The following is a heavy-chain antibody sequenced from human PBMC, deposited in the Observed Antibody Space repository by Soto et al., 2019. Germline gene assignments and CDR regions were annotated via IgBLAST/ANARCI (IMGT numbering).Heavy chain of an antibody. J-gene: IGHJ4*02. D-gene: IGHD2-15*01. V-gene: IGHV3-23*01. CDR2: ISGSGANA. CDR3: AFARNGEVAVAFDY. Sequence: TGGSLRLSCAASGFTFSSYAMTWVRQAPGKGLEWVSGISGSGANAYSADSVQGRFTISRDNSKNTLYLQMNSLRAEDTAVYFCAFARNGEVAVAFDYWGQGTLVTVSS. CDR1: GFTFSSYA.